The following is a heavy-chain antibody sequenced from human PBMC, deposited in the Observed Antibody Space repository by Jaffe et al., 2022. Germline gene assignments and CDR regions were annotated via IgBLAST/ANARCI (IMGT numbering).Heavy chain of an antibody. D-gene: IGHD3-10*01. Sequence: QVQLVQSGAEVKKPGSSVKVSCKASGGTFSSYTISWVRQAPGQGLEWMGRIIPILGIANYAQKFQGRVTITADKSTSTAYMELSSLRSEDTAVYYCARSMVRGVILGAFDIWGQGTMVTVSS. J-gene: IGHJ3*02. CDR2: IIPILGIA. CDR3: ARSMVRGVILGAFDI. V-gene: IGHV1-69*02. CDR1: GGTFSSYT.